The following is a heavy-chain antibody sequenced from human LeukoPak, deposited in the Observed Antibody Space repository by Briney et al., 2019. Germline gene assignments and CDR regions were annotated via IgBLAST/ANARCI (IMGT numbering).Heavy chain of an antibody. V-gene: IGHV3-23*01. J-gene: IGHJ3*02. CDR3: ARLDGGVGAFDI. CDR2: ISGSGGST. Sequence: GGSLRLSCAASGFTFSSYAMSWVRQAPGKGLEWVSAISGSGGSTYYADSVKGRFTISRDNAKNSLYLQMNSLRAEDTAVYYCARLDGGVGAFDIWGQGTMVTVSS. D-gene: IGHD2-8*02. CDR1: GFTFSSYA.